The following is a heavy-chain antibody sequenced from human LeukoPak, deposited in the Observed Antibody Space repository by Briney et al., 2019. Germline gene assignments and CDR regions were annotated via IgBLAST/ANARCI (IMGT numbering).Heavy chain of an antibody. D-gene: IGHD1-7*01. CDR3: TRYNWNYALFDY. CDR1: GFTFGDYA. V-gene: IGHV3-49*04. Sequence: TGGSLRLSCTASGFTFGDYAMSWVRQAPGKGLEWVGFIRSKAYGGTTEYAASVKGRFTISRDDSKSIAYLQMSSLKTEDTAVYYCTRYNWNYALFDYWGQGTLVTVSS. J-gene: IGHJ4*02. CDR2: IRSKAYGGTT.